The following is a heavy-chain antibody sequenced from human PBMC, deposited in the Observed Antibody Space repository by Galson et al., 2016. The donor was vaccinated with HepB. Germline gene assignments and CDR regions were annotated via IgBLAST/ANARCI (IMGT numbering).Heavy chain of an antibody. V-gene: IGHV3-53*01. CDR1: GFTVSSNY. Sequence: SLRLSCAASGFTVSSNYMSWVRQAPGKGLEWVSVIYSGGSTYYADSVKGRFTISRDNSKNTLYLQINSLRAEDTAVYYCARLSWQWLVPIFDYWGQGTLVTVS. CDR2: IYSGGST. J-gene: IGHJ4*02. CDR3: ARLSWQWLVPIFDY. D-gene: IGHD6-19*01.